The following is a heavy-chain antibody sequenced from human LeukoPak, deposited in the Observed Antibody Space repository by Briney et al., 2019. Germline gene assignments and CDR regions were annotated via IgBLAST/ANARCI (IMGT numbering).Heavy chain of an antibody. CDR2: IKQDGSEK. J-gene: IGHJ4*02. V-gene: IGHV3-7*01. D-gene: IGHD5-18*01. CDR3: ARDTGGGYSCYDC. CDR1: GFTFSSYW. Sequence: GGSLRPSCAASGFTFSSYWMTWIRQAPGKGLEWVANIKQDGSEKYYVDSVKGRFTISRDNAKNSLYLQMNSLRAEDTAVYYCARDTGGGYSCYDCWGQGTLVAVSS.